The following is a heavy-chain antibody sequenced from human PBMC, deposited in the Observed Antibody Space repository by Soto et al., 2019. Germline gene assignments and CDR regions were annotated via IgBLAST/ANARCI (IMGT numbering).Heavy chain of an antibody. V-gene: IGHV3-23*01. CDR3: AKDVCSGGSCLFYFDY. Sequence: PGGSLRLSCAASGFTFSSYAMSWVRQAPGKGLEWVSAISGSGGSTYYADSVKGRFTISRDNSKNTLYLQMNSLRAEDTAVYYCAKDVCSGGSCLFYFDYWGQGTLVTVSS. CDR1: GFTFSSYA. D-gene: IGHD2-15*01. J-gene: IGHJ4*02. CDR2: ISGSGGST.